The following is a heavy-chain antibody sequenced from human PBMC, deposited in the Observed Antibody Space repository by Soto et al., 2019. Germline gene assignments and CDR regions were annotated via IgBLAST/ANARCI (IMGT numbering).Heavy chain of an antibody. CDR3: ARAGATLPLYYYYMDV. D-gene: IGHD3-10*01. V-gene: IGHV3-48*01. CDR1: GFTFSSCS. CDR2: IDSRGTTT. J-gene: IGHJ6*03. Sequence: GGSLRLSCAASGFTFSSCSMNWVRQAPGKGLEWVSYIDSRGTTTHYVDSVKGRFTISRDNAKNSLYLQMNSLRAEDTAVYYCARAGATLPLYYYYMDVWGKGSTVTVS.